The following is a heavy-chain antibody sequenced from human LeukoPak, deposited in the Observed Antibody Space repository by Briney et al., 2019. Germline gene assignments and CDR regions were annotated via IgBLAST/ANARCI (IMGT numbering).Heavy chain of an antibody. CDR1: GFTFSSYD. CDR3: ARDSLVGATRGMDV. CDR2: ISYDGSNK. V-gene: IGHV3-30*03. D-gene: IGHD1-26*01. Sequence: PGRSLRLSCAASGFTFSSYDMHWVRQAPGKGLEWVAVISYDGSNKYYADSVKGRFTISRDNSKNTLYLQMNSLRAEDTAVYYCARDSLVGATRGMDVWGQGTTVTVSS. J-gene: IGHJ6*02.